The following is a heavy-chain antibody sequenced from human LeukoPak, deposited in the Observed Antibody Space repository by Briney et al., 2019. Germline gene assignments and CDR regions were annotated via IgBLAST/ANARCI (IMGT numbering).Heavy chain of an antibody. D-gene: IGHD3-10*01. J-gene: IGHJ4*02. CDR1: GGSISSYY. CDR3: ARDPRIGEASD. CDR2: IYYSGST. V-gene: IGHV4-59*12. Sequence: SETLSLTCTVSGGSISSYYWSWIRQPPGKGLEWIGYIYYSGSTHYNPSLKSRVTISVDTSKNQFSLKLSSVTAADTAVYYCARDPRIGEASDWGQGTLVTVSS.